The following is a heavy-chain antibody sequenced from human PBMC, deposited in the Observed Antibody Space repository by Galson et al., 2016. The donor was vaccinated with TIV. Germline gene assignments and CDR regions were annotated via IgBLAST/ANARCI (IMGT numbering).Heavy chain of an antibody. D-gene: IGHD3-16*01. Sequence: SLRLSCAGSGFTFSSYEVNWVRQAPGKGLEWISYISPSGTIYYADSVNGRFTISRDNAKNSLFLQMNSLRAEDTAVYFCARAATFVDAFDLWGQGTVVTVS. V-gene: IGHV3-48*03. CDR2: ISPSGTI. J-gene: IGHJ3*01. CDR3: ARAATFVDAFDL. CDR1: GFTFSSYE.